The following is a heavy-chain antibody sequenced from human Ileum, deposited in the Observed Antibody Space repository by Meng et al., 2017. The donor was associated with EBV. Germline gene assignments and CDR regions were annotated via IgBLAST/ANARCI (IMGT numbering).Heavy chain of an antibody. CDR1: GVSISGNY. D-gene: IGHD1-26*01. V-gene: IGHV4-59*01. CDR2: FYEGTT. CDR3: AKGGQWDPLDS. J-gene: IGHJ4*02. Sequence: QVQLPESGPGVVMPSGTLSLTCDVSGVSISGNYWSWIRQSPVKGLEWIGFFYEGTTNYNPSLKSRVTIAAGPANNQISLRLSSVTSADTAVYYCAKGGQWDPLDSWGRGILVTASS.